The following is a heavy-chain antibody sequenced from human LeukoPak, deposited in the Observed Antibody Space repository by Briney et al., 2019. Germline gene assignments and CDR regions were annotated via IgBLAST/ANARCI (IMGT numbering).Heavy chain of an antibody. CDR3: VKNSGIWSF. V-gene: IGHV3-23*01. CDR2: ISGTGDRT. Sequence: GGSLRLSGAASGFTFDTTDMTWVRQAPGKGPEWLSCISGTGDRTYYADSVRGRFTISRDNSKNMLYLQMTSLRVEDTATYYCVKNSGIWSFWGRGTLAAVSS. CDR1: GFTFDTTD. D-gene: IGHD1-26*01. J-gene: IGHJ4*02.